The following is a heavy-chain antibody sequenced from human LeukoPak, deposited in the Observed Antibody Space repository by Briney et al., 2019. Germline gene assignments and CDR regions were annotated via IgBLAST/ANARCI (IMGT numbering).Heavy chain of an antibody. V-gene: IGHV3-NL1*01. CDR2: ISGSASST. J-gene: IGHJ3*02. CDR1: GFTFSSYG. D-gene: IGHD2-21*02. Sequence: PGGSLRLSCAASGFTFSSYGMHWVRQAPGKGLQWVSAISGSASSTYHADSVKGRFTISRDNSKNTLYLQMNSLRAEDTAVYYCARDSQGVGVVTAIAHDAFDIWGQGTMVTVSS. CDR3: ARDSQGVGVVTAIAHDAFDI.